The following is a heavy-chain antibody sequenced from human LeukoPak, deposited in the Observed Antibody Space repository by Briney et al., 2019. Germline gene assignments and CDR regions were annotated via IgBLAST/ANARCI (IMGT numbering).Heavy chain of an antibody. Sequence: ASVKVSCKVSGYTLTELSMHWVRQAPGKGLEWMGGFDPEDGETIYAQKFQGRVTMTEDTSTDTAYMELSSLRSEDTAVYYCATWFRMVRGVITRVDYWGQGTLVTVSS. CDR1: GYTLTELS. V-gene: IGHV1-24*01. CDR3: ATWFRMVRGVITRVDY. CDR2: FDPEDGET. J-gene: IGHJ4*02. D-gene: IGHD3-10*01.